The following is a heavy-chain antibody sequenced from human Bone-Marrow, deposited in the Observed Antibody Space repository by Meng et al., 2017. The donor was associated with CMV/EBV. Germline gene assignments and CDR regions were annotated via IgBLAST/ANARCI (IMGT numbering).Heavy chain of an antibody. CDR2: ISSSSSYI. Sequence: GGSLRLSCAASGFTFSSYSMNWVRQAPGKGLEWVSSISSSSSYIYYADSVKGRFTISGDNSKDTFYLQMNSLRTEDTALYYCAREYGSLRSYYFYGMDVWGQGTTVTVSS. J-gene: IGHJ6*02. D-gene: IGHD4-17*01. V-gene: IGHV3-21*03. CDR1: GFTFSSYS. CDR3: AREYGSLRSYYFYGMDV.